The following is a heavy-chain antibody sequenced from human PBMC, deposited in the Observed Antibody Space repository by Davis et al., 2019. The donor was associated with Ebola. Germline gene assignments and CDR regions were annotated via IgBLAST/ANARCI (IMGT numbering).Heavy chain of an antibody. CDR1: GFTFDDYA. J-gene: IGHJ6*02. D-gene: IGHD2-2*02. CDR2: ISWNSGSI. Sequence: SLKISCAASGFTFDDYAMHWVRQAPGKGLEWVSRISWNSGSIGYADSVKGRFTISRDNAKNSLYLRMNSLRAEDTALYYCAKDAYLEYYYYYYGMDVWGQGTTVTVSS. CDR3: AKDAYLEYYYYYYGMDV. V-gene: IGHV3-9*01.